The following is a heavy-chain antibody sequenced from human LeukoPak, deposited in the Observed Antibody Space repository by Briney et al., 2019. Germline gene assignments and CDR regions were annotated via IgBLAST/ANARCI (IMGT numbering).Heavy chain of an antibody. Sequence: SVKVSCKASGGTFSSYAISWVRQAPGQGLEWMGGIIPIFGTANYAQKFQGRVTITADESTSTAYMELSSLRSEDTAVYYCARGCASCSTHYYYYGMDVWGQGTTVTVSS. CDR3: ARGCASCSTHYYYYGMDV. CDR1: GGTFSSYA. J-gene: IGHJ6*02. V-gene: IGHV1-69*01. CDR2: IIPIFGTA. D-gene: IGHD2-2*01.